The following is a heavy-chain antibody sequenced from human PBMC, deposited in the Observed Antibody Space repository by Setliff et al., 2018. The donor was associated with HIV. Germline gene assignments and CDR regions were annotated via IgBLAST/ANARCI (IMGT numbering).Heavy chain of an antibody. V-gene: IGHV5-51*04. J-gene: IGHJ4*02. Sequence: GESLKISCHLSGYSFVDFWIGWVRQMPGKGLEWVGFIYPGDSDSRYSPSFRGQVTISADKPTNTAYLQWSSLKASDSAMYYCATIYYEKMLDYWGQGTLVTVS. CDR1: GYSFVDFW. CDR2: IYPGDSDS. D-gene: IGHD1-26*01. CDR3: ATIYYEKMLDY.